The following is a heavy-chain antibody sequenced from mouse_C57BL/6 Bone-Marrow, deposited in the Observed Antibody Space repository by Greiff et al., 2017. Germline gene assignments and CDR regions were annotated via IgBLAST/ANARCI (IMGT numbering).Heavy chain of an antibody. CDR2: IYPGSGST. CDR1: GYTFTSYW. Sequence: QVQLQQPGAELVKPGASVKMSCKASGYTFTSYWITWVKQRPGQGLEWIGDIYPGSGSTNYNEKFKSKATLAVDTSSITAYMQLSSLTSEDSAVYYCARPYYSNYWYFDVWGTGTTVTVSS. CDR3: ARPYYSNYWYFDV. D-gene: IGHD2-5*01. J-gene: IGHJ1*03. V-gene: IGHV1-55*01.